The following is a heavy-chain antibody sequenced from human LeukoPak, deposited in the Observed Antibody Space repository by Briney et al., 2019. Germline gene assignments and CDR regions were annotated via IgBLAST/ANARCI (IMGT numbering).Heavy chain of an antibody. D-gene: IGHD3-22*01. CDR1: GGSFSGYY. CDR2: INHSGST. J-gene: IGHJ4*02. Sequence: SETLSLTCAVYGGSFSGYYWSWIRQPPGKGLEWIGEINHSGSTNYNPSLKSRVTISVDTSKNQFSLKLSSVTATDTAVYYCARGSDYYDSSGYYFGGQGTLVTVSS. V-gene: IGHV4-34*01. CDR3: ARGSDYYDSSGYYF.